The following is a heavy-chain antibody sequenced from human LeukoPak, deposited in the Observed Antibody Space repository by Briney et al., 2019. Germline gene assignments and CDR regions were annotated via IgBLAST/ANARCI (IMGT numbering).Heavy chain of an antibody. CDR3: ARGRIAVAGNLGSTGDY. CDR2: MNPNSGNT. J-gene: IGHJ4*02. D-gene: IGHD6-19*01. Sequence: AASVKVSCKASGYTFTSYDINWVRQATGQGLEWMGWMNPNSGNTGYAQKFQGRVTMTRNTSISTAYMELSSLRSEDTAVYYCARGRIAVAGNLGSTGDYWGQGTLVTVSS. V-gene: IGHV1-8*01. CDR1: GYTFTSYD.